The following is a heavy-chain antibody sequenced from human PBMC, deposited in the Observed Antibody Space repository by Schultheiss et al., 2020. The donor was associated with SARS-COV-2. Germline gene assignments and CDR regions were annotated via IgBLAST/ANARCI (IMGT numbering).Heavy chain of an antibody. CDR3: ARSRSADDYDYIWGSYRYRYYFDY. J-gene: IGHJ4*02. CDR2: IYYSGST. CDR1: GGSISSSSYY. D-gene: IGHD3-16*02. V-gene: IGHV4-39*01. Sequence: SETLSLTCTVSGGSISSSSYYWGCIRQPPGKGLEWIGSIYYSGSTYYNPSLKSRVTISVDTSKNQFSLKLSSVTAADTAVYYCARSRSADDYDYIWGSYRYRYYFDYWGQGTLVTVSS.